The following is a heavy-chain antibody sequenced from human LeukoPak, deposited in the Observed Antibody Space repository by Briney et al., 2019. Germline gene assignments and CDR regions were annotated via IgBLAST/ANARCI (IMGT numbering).Heavy chain of an antibody. Sequence: GGSLRLSCAASGFIFSKYAMHWVRQAPGKGLEYVSGISSNGATTYYADSLKGRFTISRDNSKDTLYLQLASLSAADMVVYYCGRAHYLDMWGQGTMLIVSS. CDR2: ISSNGATT. CDR1: GFIFSKYA. CDR3: GRAHYLDM. J-gene: IGHJ3*02. V-gene: IGHV3-64*02. D-gene: IGHD3-10*01.